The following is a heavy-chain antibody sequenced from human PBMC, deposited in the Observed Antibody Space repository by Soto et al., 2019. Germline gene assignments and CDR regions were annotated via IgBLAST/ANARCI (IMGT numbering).Heavy chain of an antibody. J-gene: IGHJ5*02. CDR1: GGPFASYT. D-gene: IGHD6-6*01. V-gene: IGHV1-69*06. CDR3: ARDAYSRSSGGGNWFDP. Sequence: QVQLVQSGAEVKKPGSSVKVSCKASGGPFASYTFTWVRQAPGQGLEWVGGIVPIFGTANYAQKFQGRVSITADKSTSTVYSDLRSLTSDDTAVYYCARDAYSRSSGGGNWFDPWGQGTLVTVSS. CDR2: IVPIFGTA.